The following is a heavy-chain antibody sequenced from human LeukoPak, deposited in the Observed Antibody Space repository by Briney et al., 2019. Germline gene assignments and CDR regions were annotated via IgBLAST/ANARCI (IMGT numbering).Heavy chain of an antibody. Sequence: ASVKVSCKASGYTFTSYYMHWVRQAPGQGLEWMGIINPSSGSTSYAQKFQGRATMTRDTSTTTVYMDLSSLRSEDTAVYFCARSHQTSGGNKLYYYYYGMDVWGQGTTVTVSS. CDR3: ARSHQTSGGNKLYYYYYGMDV. D-gene: IGHD4-23*01. V-gene: IGHV1-46*01. CDR2: INPSSGST. CDR1: GYTFTSYY. J-gene: IGHJ6*02.